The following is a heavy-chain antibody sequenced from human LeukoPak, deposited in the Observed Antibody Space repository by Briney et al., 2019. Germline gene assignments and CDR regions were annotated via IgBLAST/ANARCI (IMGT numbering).Heavy chain of an antibody. V-gene: IGHV4-59*01. D-gene: IGHD3-16*01. CDR1: GGSISSYY. Sequence: PSETLPLTCTVSGGSISSYYWSWIRQPPGKGLEWIGYIYYSGSTNYNPSLKSRVTISVDTSKNQFSLKLSSVTAADTAVYYCARGVGDYYYYYMDVWGKGTTVTVSS. J-gene: IGHJ6*03. CDR3: ARGVGDYYYYYMDV. CDR2: IYYSGST.